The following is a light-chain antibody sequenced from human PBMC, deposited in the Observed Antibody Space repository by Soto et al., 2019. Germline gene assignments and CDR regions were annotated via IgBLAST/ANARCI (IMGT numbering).Light chain of an antibody. CDR1: QSVSNY. CDR2: DSS. Sequence: EIVLTQSPATLSLSPGERATLSCRASQSVSNYLAWFQQKPGQAPRLLIYDSSNRDTGIPARFSGSGSGTDFSLSISSLEPEDVAVYYCQQRSSWPLLTFGGGTKVEI. J-gene: IGKJ4*01. CDR3: QQRSSWPLLT. V-gene: IGKV3-11*01.